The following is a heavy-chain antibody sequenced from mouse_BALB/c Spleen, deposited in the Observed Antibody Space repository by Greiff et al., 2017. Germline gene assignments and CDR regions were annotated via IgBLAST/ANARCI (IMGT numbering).Heavy chain of an antibody. Sequence: EVKLMESGGGLVKPGGSLKLSCAASGFTFSSYAMSWVRQSPEKRLEWVAEISSGGSYTYYPDTVTGRFTISRDNAKNTLYLEMSSLRSEDTAMYYCARDEGVVAYWGQGTLVTVSA. J-gene: IGHJ3*01. CDR1: GFTFSSYA. V-gene: IGHV5-9-4*01. D-gene: IGHD1-1*02. CDR2: ISSGGSYT. CDR3: ARDEGVVAY.